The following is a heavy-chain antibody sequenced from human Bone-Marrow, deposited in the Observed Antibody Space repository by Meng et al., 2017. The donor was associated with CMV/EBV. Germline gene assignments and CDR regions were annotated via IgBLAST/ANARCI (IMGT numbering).Heavy chain of an antibody. V-gene: IGHV3-21*01. CDR3: ARDAGDHYYYYYGMDV. CDR2: ISSSSSYI. Sequence: GESLKISCAASGFTFSSYSMNWVRQAPGKGLEWVSSISSSSSYIYYADSVKGRFTISRDNAKNSLYLQMNSLRAEDTAVYYCARDAGDHYYYYYGMDVWGQGNTVTVSS. J-gene: IGHJ6*01. CDR1: GFTFSSYS. D-gene: IGHD6-13*01.